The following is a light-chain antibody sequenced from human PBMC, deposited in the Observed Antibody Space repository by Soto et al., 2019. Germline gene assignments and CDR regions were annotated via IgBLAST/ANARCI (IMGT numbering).Light chain of an antibody. Sequence: SYELTQPPSVSVSPXXTASITCSGDKLGDKYACWYQQKPGQSPVLVIYQDSKRPSGIPERFSGSNSGNTATLTISGTQAMDEADYYCQAWDSSTAVFGGGTKVTVL. V-gene: IGLV3-1*01. CDR1: KLGDKY. J-gene: IGLJ2*01. CDR3: QAWDSSTAV. CDR2: QDS.